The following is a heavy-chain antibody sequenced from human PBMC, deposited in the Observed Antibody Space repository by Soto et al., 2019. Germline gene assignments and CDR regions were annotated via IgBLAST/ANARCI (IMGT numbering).Heavy chain of an antibody. CDR3: ARGSPWFGESNYYYGMDV. J-gene: IGHJ6*02. Sequence: GGSLRLSCAASGFTFSSYDMHWVRQATGKGLEWVSAIGTAGDTYYPGSVKGRFTISRENAKNSLYLQMNSPRAGDTAVYYCARGSPWFGESNYYYGMDVWGQGTTVTVSS. CDR2: IGTAGDT. V-gene: IGHV3-13*01. D-gene: IGHD3-10*01. CDR1: GFTFSSYD.